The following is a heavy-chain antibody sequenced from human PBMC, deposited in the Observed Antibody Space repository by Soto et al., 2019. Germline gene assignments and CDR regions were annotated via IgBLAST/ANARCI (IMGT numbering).Heavy chain of an antibody. CDR1: GFTFSSYE. D-gene: IGHD6-13*01. V-gene: IGHV3-48*03. J-gene: IGHJ5*01. CDR3: ARGTATGNWGWFDS. Sequence: QPGGSLRLSCAVFGFTFSSYEMNWVRQAPGKGLEWVSYISSRGGTIYYAESVKGRFTISRDNAKNSLNLQMNSLRAEDTAIYYCARGTATGNWGWFDSWGQGSLVTVS. CDR2: ISSRGGTI.